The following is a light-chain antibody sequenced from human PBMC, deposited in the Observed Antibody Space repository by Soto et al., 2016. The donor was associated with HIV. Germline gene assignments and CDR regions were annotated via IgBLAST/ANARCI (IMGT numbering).Light chain of an antibody. CDR2: KAS. J-gene: IGKJ1*01. CDR1: QSINKW. V-gene: IGKV1-5*03. Sequence: DIRMTQSPSTLSASLGDRVTITCRASQSINKWLAWYQQKPGKAPNLLIYKASTSQSGVPSTFSGSGSGTEFTLIISSLQPDDFATYYCQQYNSYPWTFGRRDQG. CDR3: QQYNSYPWT.